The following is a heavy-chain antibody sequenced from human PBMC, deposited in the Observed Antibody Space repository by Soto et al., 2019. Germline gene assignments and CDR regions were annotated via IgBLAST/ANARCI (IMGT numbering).Heavy chain of an antibody. CDR1: GGSFSGYY. D-gene: IGHD3-9*01. V-gene: IGHV4-34*01. CDR2: INHRGST. CDR3: ARLRRELRYFWWSTHFHY. Sequence: QVQLQQWGAGLLKPSETLSLTCAVYGGSFSGYYWSWIRQPPGKGLEWIGEINHRGSTNYNPSLKRTVHISVDTSKDQSARKPSAVAYSDTAVYYCARLRRELRYFWWSTHFHYWGQGTLVTVSS. J-gene: IGHJ4*02.